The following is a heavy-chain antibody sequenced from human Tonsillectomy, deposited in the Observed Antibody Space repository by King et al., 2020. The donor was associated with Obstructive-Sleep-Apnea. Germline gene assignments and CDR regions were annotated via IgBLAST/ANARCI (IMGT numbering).Heavy chain of an antibody. J-gene: IGHJ4*02. CDR3: AKSRPGIDY. CDR2: ISGSGGTT. V-gene: IGHV3-23*04. CDR1: RFIFTTYA. D-gene: IGHD3-10*01. Sequence: VQLVESGGGLVQPGGSLRLSCTASRFIFTTYAINWVRQAPGEGLEGVATISGSGGTTYYADSVKGRFSISRDNSKNTLYLQMNTLRAEDTAVYYCAKSRPGIDYWGQGTLVTVTS.